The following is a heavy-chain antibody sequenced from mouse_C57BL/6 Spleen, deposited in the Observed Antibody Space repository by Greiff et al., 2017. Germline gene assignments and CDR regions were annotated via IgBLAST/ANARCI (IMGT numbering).Heavy chain of an antibody. J-gene: IGHJ3*01. D-gene: IGHD2-2*01. CDR2: INPSNGGT. CDR1: GYTFTSYW. CDR3: TRSGYGYDVAY. V-gene: IGHV1-53*01. Sequence: QVHVKQPGTELVKPGASVKLSCKASGYTFTSYWMHWVKQRPGQGLEWIGNINPSNGGTNFNEKFKSKATLTVDKSSSTAYMQLSSLTSEDSAVYYCTRSGYGYDVAYWGQGTLVTVSA.